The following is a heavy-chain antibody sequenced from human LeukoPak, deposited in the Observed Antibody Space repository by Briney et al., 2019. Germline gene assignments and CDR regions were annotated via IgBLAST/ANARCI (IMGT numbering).Heavy chain of an antibody. Sequence: ASVKVSCKASGGTFSSYAISWVRQAPGQGLEWMGWISAYNGNTNYAQKLQGRVTMTTDTSTSTAYMELRSLRSDDTAVYYCARHFLSSGLDYWGQGTLATVSS. J-gene: IGHJ4*02. CDR1: GGTFSSYA. V-gene: IGHV1-18*01. CDR3: ARHFLSSGLDY. D-gene: IGHD6-19*01. CDR2: ISAYNGNT.